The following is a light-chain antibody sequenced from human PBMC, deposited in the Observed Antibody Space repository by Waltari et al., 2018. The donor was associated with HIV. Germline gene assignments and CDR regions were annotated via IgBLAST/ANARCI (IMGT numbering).Light chain of an antibody. CDR2: DTD. V-gene: IGLV7-46*02. J-gene: IGLJ2*01. Sequence: QAVVTQEPSLSVSPGETVTLTCTSFTGFITRGQFPYWFQMREDHDPQTLIYDTDKSHPWTPGRFSGSIVGCKATLTLLGAQPEDEAVYYCLISYNGVRIFGGGTKLTV. CDR1: TGFITRGQF. CDR3: LISYNGVRI.